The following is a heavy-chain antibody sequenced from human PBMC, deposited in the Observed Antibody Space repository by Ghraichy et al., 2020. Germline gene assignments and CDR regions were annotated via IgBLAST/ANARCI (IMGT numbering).Heavy chain of an antibody. V-gene: IGHV3-23*01. CDR2: ISGSGGST. J-gene: IGHJ4*02. CDR1: GFTFSSYA. Sequence: GGSLRLSCAASGFTFSSYAMSWVRQAPGKGLEWVSAISGSGGSTYYADSVKGRFTISRDNSKNTLYLQMNSLRAEDTAVYYCAKSHLGYGDLNPDYWGQGTLVTVSS. CDR3: AKSHLGYGDLNPDY. D-gene: IGHD4-17*01.